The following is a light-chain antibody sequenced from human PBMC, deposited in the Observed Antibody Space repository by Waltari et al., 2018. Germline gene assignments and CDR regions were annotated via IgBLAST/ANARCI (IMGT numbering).Light chain of an antibody. J-gene: IGKJ1*01. Sequence: EIVLTQSPGTLSLSPGERASLSCRTSQSVSSNYLAWYQQRPGRAPRLLSYGASSRASGIPDRFSGSGSGTDFTLTISRLEPEDFAVYYCQQYGTSPRTFGQGTKVEIK. CDR1: QSVSSNY. CDR3: QQYGTSPRT. V-gene: IGKV3-20*01. CDR2: GAS.